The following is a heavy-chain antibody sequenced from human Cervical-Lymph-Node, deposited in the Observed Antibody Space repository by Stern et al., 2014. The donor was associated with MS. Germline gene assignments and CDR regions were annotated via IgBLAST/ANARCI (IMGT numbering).Heavy chain of an antibody. J-gene: IGHJ4*02. Sequence: EVQLVESGGGLVKPGGSLRLSCAASGFTFSSYSMNWVRQAPGKGLEWVSSISSSSDYISYAYSVKGRFTISRDNAKNSLYLQMNSLRPEDTAVYYCASPGRGDSSGPGFDYWGQGTLVTVSS. V-gene: IGHV3-21*01. CDR3: ASPGRGDSSGPGFDY. CDR2: ISSSSDYI. D-gene: IGHD3-22*01. CDR1: GFTFSSYS.